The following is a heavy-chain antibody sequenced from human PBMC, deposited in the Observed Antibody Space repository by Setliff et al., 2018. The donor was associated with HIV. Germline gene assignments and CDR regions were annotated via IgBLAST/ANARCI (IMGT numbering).Heavy chain of an antibody. Sequence: SETLSLTCAVNDGSFSGYYWTWIRQPPGKGLEWIGEISHSGSPNYNPSLKSRVTMSRDTSKNQFSLKLSSVTAADTAVYYCARSVVVVTVEWFDPWGQGTLVTVSS. V-gene: IGHV4-34*01. CDR3: ARSVVVVTVEWFDP. CDR1: DGSFSGYY. J-gene: IGHJ5*02. CDR2: ISHSGSP. D-gene: IGHD2-21*02.